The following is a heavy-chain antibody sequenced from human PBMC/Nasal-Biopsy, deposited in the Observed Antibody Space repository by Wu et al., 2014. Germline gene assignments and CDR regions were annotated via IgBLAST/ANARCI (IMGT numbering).Heavy chain of an antibody. V-gene: IGHV3-23*01. CDR3: ARGHRGGMDV. CDR1: GFTFSNHA. D-gene: IGHD3-16*01. CDR2: IIVSGGA. J-gene: IGHJ6*02. Sequence: LRLSCAASGFTFSNHAMIWVRQAPGRGLEWVSTIIVSGGAYYADSVKGHFTISRDNSKNTLYLQMDSLRAEDTAVYYCARGHRGGMDVWGQGTTVTVSS.